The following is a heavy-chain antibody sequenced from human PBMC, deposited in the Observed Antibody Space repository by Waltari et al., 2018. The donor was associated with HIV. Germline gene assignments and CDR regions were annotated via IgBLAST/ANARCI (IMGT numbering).Heavy chain of an antibody. J-gene: IGHJ6*02. Sequence: QLQLQESGPGLVKPSETLSLTCSVSGGSISGNRHYWGWIRQPPGKGLEWVGSIYYSGNTDYKSALQNRITISLDMSKNLFSLNLRSVAAADTAVYYCARVSAWFHLEGGDVWGQGTTVTVSS. CDR1: GGSISGNRHY. D-gene: IGHD3-3*01. CDR2: IYYSGNT. CDR3: ARVSAWFHLEGGDV. V-gene: IGHV4-39*01.